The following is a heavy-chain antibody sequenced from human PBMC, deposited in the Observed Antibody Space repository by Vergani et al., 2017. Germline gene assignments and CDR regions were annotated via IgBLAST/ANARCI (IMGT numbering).Heavy chain of an antibody. J-gene: IGHJ6*03. V-gene: IGHV4-34*01. CDR2: IDHTGRP. CDR3: ARVNTETNGHLYYYYYIDV. D-gene: IGHD4-11*01. Sequence: QVQLQQWGGGLLKPSETLSLTCVVNGGSFTSYHWTWIRQSPGEGLEWVGDIDHTGRPDYNPSLKSRLTISVDKSRNQFSLTLNSVTATDTAISFCARVNTETNGHLYYYYYIDVWGQGTAVTVS. CDR1: GGSFTSYH.